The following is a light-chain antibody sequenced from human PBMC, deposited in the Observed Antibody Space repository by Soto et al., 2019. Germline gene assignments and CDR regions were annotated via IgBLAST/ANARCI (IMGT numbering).Light chain of an antibody. CDR1: SSDVGGYNY. J-gene: IGLJ2*01. CDR2: DVR. V-gene: IGLV2-14*01. Sequence: QSVLTQPASVSGSPGQSITISCTGTSSDVGGYNYVSWYQQHPGKAPKLMIYDVRHRPSEVSNRFSGSKSGTTASLTISGLQAGDEADYYCTSYTRTSTLVFGGGTKLTVL. CDR3: TSYTRTSTLV.